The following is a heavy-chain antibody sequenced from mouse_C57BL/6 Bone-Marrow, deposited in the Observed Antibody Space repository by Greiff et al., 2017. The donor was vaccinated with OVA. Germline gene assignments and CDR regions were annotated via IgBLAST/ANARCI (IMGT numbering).Heavy chain of an antibody. CDR2: ISSGGDYI. Sequence: EVQLQQSGEGLVKPGGSLKLSCAASGFTFSSYAMSWVRQTPEKRLEWVAYISSGGDYIYYADTVKGRFTISRDNARNTLYLQMSSLKSEDTAMYYCTREGPPWFAYWGQGTLVTVSA. D-gene: IGHD3-3*01. CDR1: GFTFSSYA. V-gene: IGHV5-9-1*02. CDR3: TREGPPWFAY. J-gene: IGHJ3*01.